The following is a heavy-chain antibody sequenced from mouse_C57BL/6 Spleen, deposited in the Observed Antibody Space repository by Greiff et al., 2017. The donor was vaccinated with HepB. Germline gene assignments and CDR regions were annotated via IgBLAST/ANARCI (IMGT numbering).Heavy chain of an antibody. CDR1: GYTFTSYW. Sequence: VQLQQPGAELVKPGASVKLSCKASGYTFTSYWMQWVKQRPGQGLEWIGEIDPSDSYTNYNQKFKGKATLTVDTSSSTAYMQLSSLTSEDSAVYYCARRGTYYGSSYTSFAYWGQGTLVTVSA. J-gene: IGHJ3*01. CDR2: IDPSDSYT. V-gene: IGHV1-50*01. CDR3: ARRGTYYGSSYTSFAY. D-gene: IGHD1-1*01.